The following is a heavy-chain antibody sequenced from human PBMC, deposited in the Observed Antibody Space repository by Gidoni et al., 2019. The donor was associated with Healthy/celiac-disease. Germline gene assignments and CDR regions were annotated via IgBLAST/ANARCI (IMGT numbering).Heavy chain of an antibody. D-gene: IGHD2-15*01. CDR3: AKEMGRVVVAAAFDY. CDR2: ISYDGRNK. J-gene: IGHJ4*02. CDR1: GFTFSSYG. Sequence: QVQLVESGGGVVQPGRSLRLSCAASGFTFSSYGMHWVRQAPGKGLEWVAVISYDGRNKYDADAVKGRFTIARDNSKNALYLQMNSLRAEDTAVYYCAKEMGRVVVAAAFDYWGQGTLVTVSS. V-gene: IGHV3-30*18.